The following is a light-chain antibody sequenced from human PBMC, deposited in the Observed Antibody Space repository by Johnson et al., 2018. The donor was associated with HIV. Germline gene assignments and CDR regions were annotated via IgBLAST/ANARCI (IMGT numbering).Light chain of an antibody. J-gene: IGLJ1*01. CDR1: SSNIGNNY. CDR2: DNN. V-gene: IGLV1-51*01. CDR3: GTWDSSLSAGL. Sequence: QSVLTQSPSVSAAPGQKVTISCSGSSSNIGNNYVSWYQQLPGTAPKLLIYDNNKRPSGIPDRFSGSKSGTSATLGITGLQTGDEADYYCGTWDSSLSAGLFGTGTNVPVL.